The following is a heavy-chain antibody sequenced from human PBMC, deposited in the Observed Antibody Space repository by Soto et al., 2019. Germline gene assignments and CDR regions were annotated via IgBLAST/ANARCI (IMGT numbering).Heavy chain of an antibody. Sequence: ASVKVSCKASGYTFTSYYMHWVRQAPGQGLEWMGIINPSGGSTSYAQKFQGRVTMTRDTSTSTVYMELSSLRSEDTAVYYCARKTKFYNCNYGPGPRNDAFDIWGQGTMVNVSS. J-gene: IGHJ3*02. D-gene: IGHD1-7*01. CDR1: GYTFTSYY. CDR2: INPSGGST. CDR3: ARKTKFYNCNYGPGPRNDAFDI. V-gene: IGHV1-46*01.